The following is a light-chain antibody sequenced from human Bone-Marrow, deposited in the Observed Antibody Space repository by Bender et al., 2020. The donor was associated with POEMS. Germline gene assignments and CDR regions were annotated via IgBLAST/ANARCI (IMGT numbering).Light chain of an antibody. J-gene: IGLJ1*01. Sequence: QSALTQPASVSGSPGQSITISCTGTSSDVGVDNYVSWYQQYPGKAPKLMIYEVSKRPSGVSNRFSGCKSGNTASLTISGLQAEDEADYYCCSYAGSSTYVFGTGTKVTVL. CDR2: EVS. CDR1: SSDVGVDNY. V-gene: IGLV2-23*02. CDR3: CSYAGSSTYV.